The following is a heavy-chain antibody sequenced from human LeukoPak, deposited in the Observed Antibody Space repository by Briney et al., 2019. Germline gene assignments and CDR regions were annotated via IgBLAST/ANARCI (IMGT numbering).Heavy chain of an antibody. J-gene: IGHJ3*02. CDR1: GFTVSSNY. CDR3: AKCNGGSYDAFDI. D-gene: IGHD1-26*01. V-gene: IGHV3-23*01. Sequence: GGSLRLSCAASGFTVSSNYMSWVRQAPGKGLEWVSASTGSGGTTYYADTVMGRFTISRDNSKNTLYLQMNSLRAEDTAVYYCAKCNGGSYDAFDIWGQGTMVTVSS. CDR2: STGSGGTT.